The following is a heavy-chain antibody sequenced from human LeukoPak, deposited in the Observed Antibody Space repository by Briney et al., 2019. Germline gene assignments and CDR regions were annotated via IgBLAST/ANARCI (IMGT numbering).Heavy chain of an antibody. Sequence: SETLSLTCTVSGGSISSSGYYWGCIRQPPGKGLEWIGSIYYSGTTYYNPSLKSRVTISVDTSKNQFSLKLSSVTAADTAVYYCARLGLGSSRDYWGQGTLVTVSS. CDR1: GGSISSSGYY. V-gene: IGHV4-39*01. D-gene: IGHD6-6*01. CDR2: IYYSGTT. J-gene: IGHJ4*02. CDR3: ARLGLGSSRDY.